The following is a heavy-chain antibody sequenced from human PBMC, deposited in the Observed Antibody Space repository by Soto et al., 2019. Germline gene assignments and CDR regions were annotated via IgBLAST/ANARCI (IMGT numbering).Heavy chain of an antibody. CDR2: IYYSGGT. V-gene: IGHV4-31*03. CDR3: ARGGYYFYHGMDV. D-gene: IGHD3-16*01. J-gene: IGHJ6*02. CDR1: GGSISSGGYY. Sequence: SETLSLTCTVSGGSISSGGYYWSWIRQHPGKGLEWIGYIYYSGGTYYNPSLKSRVTISVDTSKNQFSLKLSSVTAADTAMYYCARGGYYFYHGMDVWGQGTTVTVSS.